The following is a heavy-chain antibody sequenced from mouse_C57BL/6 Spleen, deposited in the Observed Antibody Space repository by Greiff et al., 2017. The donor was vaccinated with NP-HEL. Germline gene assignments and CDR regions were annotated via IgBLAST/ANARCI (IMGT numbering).Heavy chain of an antibody. V-gene: IGHV1-82*01. CDR1: GYAFSSSW. J-gene: IGHJ2*01. CDR3: ARLRDYFDY. Sequence: VKLQQSGPELVKPGASVKISCKASGYAFSSSWMNWVKQRPGKGLEWIGRIYPGDGDTNYNGKFKGKATLTADKSSSTAYMQLSSLTSEDSAVYFCARLRDYFDYWGQGTTLTVSS. CDR2: IYPGDGDT.